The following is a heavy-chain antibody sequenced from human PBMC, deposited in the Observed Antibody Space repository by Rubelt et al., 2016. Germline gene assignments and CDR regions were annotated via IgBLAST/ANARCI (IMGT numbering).Heavy chain of an antibody. Sequence: QVQLQQWGAGLLKPSETLSLTCAVYGGSFSDYYWSWIRQPPGKGLEWIGEIHHSGSTNYNPSLKSRVTISVEKSKNQFSLTWNFVTAADTAVYYCARASSQFGVLAASCIDIWGQGTLVTVSS. CDR3: ARASSQFGVLAASCIDI. CDR2: IHHSGST. J-gene: IGHJ4*02. CDR1: GGSFSDYY. V-gene: IGHV4-34*01. D-gene: IGHD2-15*01.